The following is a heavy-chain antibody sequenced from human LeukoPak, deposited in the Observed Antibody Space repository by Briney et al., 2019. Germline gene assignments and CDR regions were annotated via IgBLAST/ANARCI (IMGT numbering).Heavy chain of an antibody. CDR2: IYYSGST. Sequence: PSETLSLTCTVSGXSISSYYRSWIRQPPGKGLESIGYIYYSGSTNYNPSLKSRVTISVDTSKNQFSLKLSSVTAADTAVYYCARHDSSAWYGGVDHWGQGTLVTVSS. J-gene: IGHJ4*02. V-gene: IGHV4-59*08. CDR1: GXSISSYY. CDR3: ARHDSSAWYGGVDH. D-gene: IGHD6-19*01.